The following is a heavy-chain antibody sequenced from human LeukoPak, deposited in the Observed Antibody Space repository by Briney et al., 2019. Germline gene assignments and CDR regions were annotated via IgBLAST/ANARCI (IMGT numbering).Heavy chain of an antibody. V-gene: IGHV1-2*02. D-gene: IGHD6-13*01. J-gene: IGHJ5*02. CDR2: INPNSGGT. Sequence: GASVKVSCKASGYTFTGYYMHWVRQAPGQGLEWMGWINPNSGGTYYAQKFQGRVTMTRDTSISTAYMELSRLRSDDTAVYYCARVAAAGTDWFDPWGQGTLVTVSS. CDR1: GYTFTGYY. CDR3: ARVAAAGTDWFDP.